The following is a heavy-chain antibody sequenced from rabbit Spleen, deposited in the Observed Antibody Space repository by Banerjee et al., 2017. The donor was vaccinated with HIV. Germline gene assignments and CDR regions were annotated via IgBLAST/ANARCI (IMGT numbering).Heavy chain of an antibody. J-gene: IGHJ6*01. CDR3: ARNIGSDGNWIWAL. Sequence: QSLEESGGDLVKPGASLTLTCTASGFSFSFKYYLCWVRQAPGKGPEWIACIGGGGSSVTYYATWAKGRFTISKTSATTVTLQMTSLTAADTATFFCARNIGSDGNWIWALWGPGTLVTVS. CDR2: IGGGGSSVT. V-gene: IGHV1S40*01. CDR1: GFSFSFKYY. D-gene: IGHD6-1*01.